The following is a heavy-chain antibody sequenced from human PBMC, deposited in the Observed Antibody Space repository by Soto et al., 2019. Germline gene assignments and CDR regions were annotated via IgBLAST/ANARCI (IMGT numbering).Heavy chain of an antibody. CDR3: ARAIDFWAGSFDR. D-gene: IGHD3-3*01. CDR2: VFYSGNT. CDR1: GGAISNHY. J-gene: IGHJ4*02. Sequence: SETLSLTCTVSGGAISNHYWSWIRQPPGKGLEWIGYVFYSGNTNYNPSLKRRVAISVDRSKNQFSLKLNSVTATDTAVYYCARAIDFWAGSFDRWGQGTLVTVSS. V-gene: IGHV4-59*11.